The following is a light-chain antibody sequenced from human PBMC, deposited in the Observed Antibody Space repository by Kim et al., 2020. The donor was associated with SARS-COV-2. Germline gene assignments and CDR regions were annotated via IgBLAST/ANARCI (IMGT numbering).Light chain of an antibody. CDR2: EDN. CDR3: QSYDSSNWV. J-gene: IGLJ3*02. CDR1: SGSIASNY. Sequence: GQTVTISGTRSSGSIASNYVQWYQQRPGSAPTTVIYEDNQRPSGVPDRFSGSIDSSSNSASLTISGLKTEDEVDYYCQSYDSSNWVFGGGTQLTVL. V-gene: IGLV6-57*03.